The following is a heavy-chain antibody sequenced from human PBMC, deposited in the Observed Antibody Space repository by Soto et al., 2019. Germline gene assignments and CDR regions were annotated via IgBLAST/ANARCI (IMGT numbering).Heavy chain of an antibody. J-gene: IGHJ4*02. CDR3: ARVTADLCYSISGSREVEY. CDR1: GGSISSGGYY. CDR2: IYYSGST. D-gene: IGHD6-13*01. V-gene: IGHV4-31*03. Sequence: QVQLQESGPGLVKPSQTLSLTCTVSGGSISSGGYYWSWIRQHPGKGLEWTGYIYYSGSTYYNPSLKSRFTITVDASKNQFSLKLSSVTAAETAVLYWARVTADLCYSISGSREVEYWGQGTLVTVSS.